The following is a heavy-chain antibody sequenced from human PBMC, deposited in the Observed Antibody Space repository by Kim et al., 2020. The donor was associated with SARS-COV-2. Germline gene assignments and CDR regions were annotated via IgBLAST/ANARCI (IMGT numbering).Heavy chain of an antibody. D-gene: IGHD3-10*01. V-gene: IGHV1-46*01. CDR3: ARAITMVQGVIIFY. Sequence: AQKLQGRVTMTRDTSTSTVYMELSSLRAEDTAVYYCARAITMVQGVIIFYWGQGTLVTVSS. J-gene: IGHJ4*02.